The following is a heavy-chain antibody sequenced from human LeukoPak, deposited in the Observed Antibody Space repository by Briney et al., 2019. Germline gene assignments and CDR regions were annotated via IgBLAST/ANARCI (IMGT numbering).Heavy chain of an antibody. V-gene: IGHV3-66*03. CDR3: ARDRAVTQDWVEFDP. J-gene: IGHJ5*02. Sequence: GGSLRLSCTGSGFSVSNYYMSWVRQAPGKGLEWVSLIRDSGETFYADSVKGRFTISRDNSKNTMYLQMNRLRVEDTAVYFCARDRAVTQDWVEFDPWGQGTLVTVSS. CDR1: GFSVSNYY. D-gene: IGHD4-17*01. CDR2: IRDSGET.